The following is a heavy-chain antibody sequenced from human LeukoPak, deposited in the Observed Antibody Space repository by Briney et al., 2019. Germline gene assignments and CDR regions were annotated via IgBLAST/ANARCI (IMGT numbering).Heavy chain of an antibody. V-gene: IGHV3-23*01. CDR1: GFTFDDYG. D-gene: IGHD3-10*01. CDR2: ISGSGGST. Sequence: GGSLRLSCAASGFTFDDYGMSWVRQAPGKGLEWVSAISGSGGSTYYADSVKGRFTISRDNSKNTLYLQLNSLRAEDTAVYYCAKYNVVRGVIDWGQGTLVTVSS. J-gene: IGHJ4*02. CDR3: AKYNVVRGVID.